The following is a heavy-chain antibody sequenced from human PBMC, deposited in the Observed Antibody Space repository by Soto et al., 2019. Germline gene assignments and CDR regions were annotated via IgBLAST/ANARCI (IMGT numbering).Heavy chain of an antibody. CDR2: ISYDGSNK. CDR3: AKATPYYYYGMDV. CDR1: GFTFSSYG. J-gene: IGHJ6*02. Sequence: PGRSLRLSCAAAGFTFSSYGTHWVRQAPGKGLEWVAVISYDGSNKYYADSVKGRFTISRDNSKNTLYLQMNSLRAEDTAVYYCAKATPYYYYGMDVWGQGTTVTVSS. V-gene: IGHV3-30*18.